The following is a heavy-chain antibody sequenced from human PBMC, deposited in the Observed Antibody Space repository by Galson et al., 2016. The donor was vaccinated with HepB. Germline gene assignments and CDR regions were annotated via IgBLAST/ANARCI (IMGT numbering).Heavy chain of an antibody. CDR1: GFTFRSYE. D-gene: IGHD3-22*01. CDR2: IGSSGNTI. J-gene: IGHJ4*02. V-gene: IGHV3-48*03. Sequence: SLRLSCAASGFTFRSYEMTWVRQAPGKGLEWVSSIGSSGNTIYYADSVKGRFTISRDNAKNSLFLQMNSLRAEDTAVYYCARDFLGLYDSAGYYSSVFDYWGQGTLVTVSS. CDR3: ARDFLGLYDSAGYYSSVFDY.